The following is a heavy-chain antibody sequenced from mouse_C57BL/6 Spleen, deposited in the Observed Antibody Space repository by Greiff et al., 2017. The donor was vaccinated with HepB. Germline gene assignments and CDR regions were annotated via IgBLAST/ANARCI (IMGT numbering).Heavy chain of an antibody. V-gene: IGHV1-82*01. CDR3: GRKGSTTGVRNWDFDV. D-gene: IGHD1-1*01. Sequence: VQLQQSGPELVKPGASVKISCKASGYAFSSSWMNWVKQRPGKGLEWIGRIYPGDGDTNYNGKFKGKATLTADKSSSTAYMQLSSLTSEDSAVYLWGRKGSTTGVRNWDFDVWGTGTTVTVSS. CDR1: GYAFSSSW. CDR2: IYPGDGDT. J-gene: IGHJ1*03.